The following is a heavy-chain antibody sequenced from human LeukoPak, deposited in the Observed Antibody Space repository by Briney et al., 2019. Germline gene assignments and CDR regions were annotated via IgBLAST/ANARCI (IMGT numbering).Heavy chain of an antibody. CDR1: GGSISSGCYY. V-gene: IGHV4-31*03. D-gene: IGHD3-9*01. CDR2: IYYSGST. CDR3: ATDRYGHDWWFDP. J-gene: IGHJ5*02. Sequence: SETLSLTCTLSGGSISSGCYYWSWIRQHPGKGLEWIGYIYYSGSTYYNPSLKSRVTISVNTSKNQFSLKLSSVTAADTAVYYCATDRYGHDWWFDPWGQGTLVTVSS.